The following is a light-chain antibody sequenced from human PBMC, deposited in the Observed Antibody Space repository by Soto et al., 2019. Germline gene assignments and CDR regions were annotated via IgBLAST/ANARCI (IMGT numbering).Light chain of an antibody. CDR3: SSYAGSNNLV. J-gene: IGLJ2*01. CDR2: EVS. Sequence: QSALTQPASVSGSPGQSITISCTGTSSDVGLYNFLSWYQQHPGKAPKLMIFEVSQRPSGVPDRFSGSKSGNTASLTVSGLQAEDEADYYCSSYAGSNNLVFGGGTKLTVL. CDR1: SSDVGLYNF. V-gene: IGLV2-8*01.